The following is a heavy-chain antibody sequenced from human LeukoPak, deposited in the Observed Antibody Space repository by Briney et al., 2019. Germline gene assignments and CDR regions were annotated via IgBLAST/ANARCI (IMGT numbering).Heavy chain of an antibody. CDR2: IYYSGST. D-gene: IGHD2-15*01. CDR3: ARSPGVANWFDP. Sequence: SETLSLTCTVSGGSISSSSYYWGWIRQPPGKGLEWIGSIYYSGSTYYNPSLKCRVTISVDTSKNQFSLKLSSVTAADTAVYYCARSPGVANWFDPWGQGTLVTVSS. V-gene: IGHV4-39*07. CDR1: GGSISSSSYY. J-gene: IGHJ5*02.